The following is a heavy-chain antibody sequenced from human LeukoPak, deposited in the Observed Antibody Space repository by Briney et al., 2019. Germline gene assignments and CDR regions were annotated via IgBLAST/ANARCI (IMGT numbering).Heavy chain of an antibody. J-gene: IGHJ3*02. CDR1: GFTFSSYA. V-gene: IGHV3-30*04. CDR2: ISYDGSNK. D-gene: IGHD3-22*01. Sequence: PGGSLRLSCAASGFTFSSYAMHWVRQAPGKGLEWVAVISYDGSNKYYADSVKGRFTISRDNSKNTLYLQMNSLRAEDTAVYYCAKVHPRSITMIEGAFDIWGQGTMVTVSS. CDR3: AKVHPRSITMIEGAFDI.